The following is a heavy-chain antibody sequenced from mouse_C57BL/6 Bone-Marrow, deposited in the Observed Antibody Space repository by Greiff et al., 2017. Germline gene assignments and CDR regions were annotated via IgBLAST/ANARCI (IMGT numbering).Heavy chain of an antibody. J-gene: IGHJ1*03. Sequence: EVQLQQSGTVLARPGASVKMSCKTSGYTFTSYWMHWVKQRPGQGLEWIGAIYPGNSDTSYNQKFKGKAKLTAVTSASTAYMELSSLTNEDSAVYYCTRSAILLSYWYFDVWGTGTTVTVSS. CDR3: TRSAILLSYWYFDV. D-gene: IGHD1-1*01. V-gene: IGHV1-5*01. CDR1: GYTFTSYW. CDR2: IYPGNSDT.